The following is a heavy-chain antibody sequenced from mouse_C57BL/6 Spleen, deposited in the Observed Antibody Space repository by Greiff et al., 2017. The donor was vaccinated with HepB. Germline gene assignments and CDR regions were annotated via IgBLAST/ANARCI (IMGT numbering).Heavy chain of an antibody. CDR3: ARVLFITTVVDAMDY. CDR1: GYTFTSYW. Sequence: VQLQQSGAELVKPGASVKLSCKASGYTFTSYWMHWVKQRPGRGLEWIGRIDPNSGGTKYNEKFKSKATLTVDKPSSTAYMQLSSLTSEDSAVYYCARVLFITTVVDAMDYWGQGTSVTVSS. CDR2: IDPNSGGT. J-gene: IGHJ4*01. V-gene: IGHV1-72*01. D-gene: IGHD1-1*01.